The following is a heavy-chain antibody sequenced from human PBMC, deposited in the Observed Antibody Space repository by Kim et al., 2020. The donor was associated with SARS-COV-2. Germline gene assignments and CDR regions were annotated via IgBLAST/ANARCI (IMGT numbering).Heavy chain of an antibody. V-gene: IGHV1-18*04. Sequence: ASVKVSCKASGYTFTSYGISWVRQAPGQGLEWMGWISAYNGNTNYAQKLQGRVTMTTDTSTSTAYMELRSLRSDDTAGYYCARDMGPTYYDISGDAFDIWGQGTMVTVSS. CDR2: ISAYNGNT. J-gene: IGHJ3*02. CDR3: ARDMGPTYYDISGDAFDI. D-gene: IGHD3-9*01. CDR1: GYTFTSYG.